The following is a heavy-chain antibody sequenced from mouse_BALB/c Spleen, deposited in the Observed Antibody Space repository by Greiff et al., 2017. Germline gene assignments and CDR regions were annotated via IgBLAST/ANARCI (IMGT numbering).Heavy chain of an antibody. CDR1: GFNIKDTY. CDR2: IDPANGNT. J-gene: IGHJ4*01. Sequence: VQLKQSGAELVKPGASVKLSCTASGFNIKDTYMHWVQQRPEQGLEWIGRIDPANGNTKYDPKFQGKATITADTSSNTAYLQLSSLTSEDTAVYYCAPLYDGYYVDAMDYWGQGTSVTVSS. D-gene: IGHD2-3*01. CDR3: APLYDGYYVDAMDY. V-gene: IGHV14-3*02.